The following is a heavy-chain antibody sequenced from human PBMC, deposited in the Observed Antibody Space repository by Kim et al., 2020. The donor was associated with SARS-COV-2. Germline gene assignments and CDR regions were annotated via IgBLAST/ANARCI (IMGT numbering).Heavy chain of an antibody. CDR1: GLTASSHS. J-gene: IGHJ4*02. Sequence: WGSLRLSCAASGLTASSHSLCWARQAPGKGLEWVSIIYSGGKTGYADSVKGRFTISRDHSKNTLYLQMNNLRADDTAVYYCARDVSGWSFDYWGQGTPV. CDR2: IYSGGKT. D-gene: IGHD6-19*01. CDR3: ARDVSGWSFDY. V-gene: IGHV3-53*01.